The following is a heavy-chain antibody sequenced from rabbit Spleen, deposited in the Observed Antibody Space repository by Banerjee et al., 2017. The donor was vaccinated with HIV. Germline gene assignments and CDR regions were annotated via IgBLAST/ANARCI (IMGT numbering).Heavy chain of an antibody. V-gene: IGHV1S40*01. CDR1: GFSFSGSLY. CDR2: IDTNNGDT. Sequence: QSLEESGGDLVKPGASLTLTCTASGFSFSGSLYMCWVRQAPGKGLEWIACIDTNNGDTDYANWPKGRFTISKTSSTTVTLQMTSLTAADTATYFCARNYVNAFDPWGPGTLVTVS. J-gene: IGHJ2*01. D-gene: IGHD1-1*01. CDR3: ARNYVNAFDP.